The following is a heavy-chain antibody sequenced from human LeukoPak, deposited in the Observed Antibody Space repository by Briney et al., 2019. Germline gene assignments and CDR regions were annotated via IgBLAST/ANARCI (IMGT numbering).Heavy chain of an antibody. CDR3: AKALGELLLWIATDFDY. Sequence: GGSLRLSCAASGFPFSDYVMSWVRQTPGKGLEWVSAISGNGGSTNYADSVKGRFTISRDSSKNTLYLQMNSLRAEDTAVYYCAKALGELLLWIATDFDYWGQGTLVTVSS. D-gene: IGHD1-26*01. CDR1: GFPFSDYV. J-gene: IGHJ4*02. CDR2: ISGNGGST. V-gene: IGHV3-23*01.